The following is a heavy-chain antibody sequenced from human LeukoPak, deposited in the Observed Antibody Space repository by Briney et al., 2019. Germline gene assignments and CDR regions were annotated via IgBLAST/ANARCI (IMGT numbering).Heavy chain of an antibody. D-gene: IGHD2-8*02. V-gene: IGHV3-30*02. CDR2: IRYDGSNK. J-gene: IGHJ3*02. CDR3: ATPGGALADAFDI. Sequence: GGSLRLSCAASGFTFSSYGIHWVRQAPGKGLEWVTFIRYDGSNKYYADSVKGRFTISRDNSKNTVFVQMNRLRSEDTAVYYCATPGGALADAFDIWGQGTMVTVSS. CDR1: GFTFSSYG.